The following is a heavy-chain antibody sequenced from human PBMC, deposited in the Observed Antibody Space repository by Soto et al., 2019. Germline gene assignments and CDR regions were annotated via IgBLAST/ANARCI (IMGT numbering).Heavy chain of an antibody. Sequence: GGSLRLACAASAFTFSSYWMHWVRQAPGKGLEWVSYISSSSSTIYYADSVKGRFTISRDNAKNSLYLQMNSLRDEDTAVYYCAREEIAVAGTVFDYWGQGTLVTVSS. D-gene: IGHD6-19*01. CDR2: ISSSSSTI. V-gene: IGHV3-48*02. CDR1: AFTFSSYW. CDR3: AREEIAVAGTVFDY. J-gene: IGHJ4*02.